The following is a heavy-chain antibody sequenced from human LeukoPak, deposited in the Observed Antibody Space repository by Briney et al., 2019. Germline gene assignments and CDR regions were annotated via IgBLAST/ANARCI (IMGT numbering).Heavy chain of an antibody. V-gene: IGHV3-53*01. J-gene: IGHJ4*02. Sequence: QSGGSLRLSCAASGFTFSSYSMNWVRQAPGKGLEWVSVIYSGGSTYYADSVKGRFTISRDNSKNTLYLQMNSLRAEDTAVYYCARVKGGYSYGLDYWGQGTLVTVSS. CDR1: GFTFSSYS. CDR2: IYSGGST. D-gene: IGHD5-18*01. CDR3: ARVKGGYSYGLDY.